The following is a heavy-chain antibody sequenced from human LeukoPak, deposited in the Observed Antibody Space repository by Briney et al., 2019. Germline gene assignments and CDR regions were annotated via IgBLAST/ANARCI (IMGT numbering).Heavy chain of an antibody. D-gene: IGHD6-13*01. J-gene: IGHJ6*03. CDR2: IYTSGST. V-gene: IGHV4-4*07. CDR1: GGSINSYY. CDR3: ARDTTYIAAAGFYYYYYMDV. Sequence: SETLSLTCTVSGGSINSYYWSWIRQPAGKGLEWIGRIYTSGSTNYNPSLKSRVTMSVDTSKSQFSLKLSSVTAADTAVYYCARDTTYIAAAGFYYYYYMDVWGKGTTVTVSS.